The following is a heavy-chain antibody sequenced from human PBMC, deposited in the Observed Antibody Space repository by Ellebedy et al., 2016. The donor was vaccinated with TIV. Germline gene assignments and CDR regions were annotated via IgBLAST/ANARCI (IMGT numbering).Heavy chain of an antibody. CDR1: GFTFRAYN. CDR3: TRDHLAVGANWFDP. Sequence: AASVKVSCKASGFTFRAYNMHWVRQAPGQGLEWMGWINPNTGDTKYAQRFQGRVTITRDTSTNTGYMELTRLTSDDTAVYFCTRDHLAVGANWFDPWGRGTLVTVSS. CDR2: INPNTGDT. V-gene: IGHV1-2*02. J-gene: IGHJ5*02. D-gene: IGHD3-16*01.